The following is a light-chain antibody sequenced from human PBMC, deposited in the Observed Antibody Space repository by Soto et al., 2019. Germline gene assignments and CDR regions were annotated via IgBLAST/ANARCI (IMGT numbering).Light chain of an antibody. V-gene: IGKV3-11*01. J-gene: IGKJ2*01. CDR3: QQRSNWYT. CDR1: QSVRSY. CDR2: DAS. Sequence: EIVLTQSPATLSLSPGERATLSCRASQSVRSYLAWYQQKPGQAPRLLIYDASNRVTGIPARFSGSGSGTDFTLTISSLEPEDFAVYCCQQRSNWYTFGQGTKLEIK.